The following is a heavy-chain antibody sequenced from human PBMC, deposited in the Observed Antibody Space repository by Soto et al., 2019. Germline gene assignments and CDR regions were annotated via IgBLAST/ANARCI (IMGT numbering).Heavy chain of an antibody. CDR2: ISHDGSNK. Sequence: QVNLVESGGGVVQPGRSLRLSCAASGFTFSDYGMHWVRQAPGKGLEWVAAISHDGSNKFYGDSVKGRFPISRDNSKNTLLLQTDSLRDEDTAVYFCAKEARSRAVTATRVYGMDVWGQGTTVAVSS. CDR3: AKEARSRAVTATRVYGMDV. V-gene: IGHV3-30*18. D-gene: IGHD4-17*01. CDR1: GFTFSDYG. J-gene: IGHJ6*02.